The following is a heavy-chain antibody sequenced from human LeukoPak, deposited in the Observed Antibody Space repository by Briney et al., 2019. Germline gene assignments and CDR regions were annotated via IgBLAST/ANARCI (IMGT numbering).Heavy chain of an antibody. V-gene: IGHV3-30*02. CDR2: IRYDGSNK. CDR1: GFTFSSYG. D-gene: IGHD6-13*01. CDR3: ARETPFKYSSSFHAENYFDY. J-gene: IGHJ4*02. Sequence: PGGSLRLSCAAPGFTFSSYGMHWVRQAPGKGLEWVAFIRYDGSNKYYADSVKGRFTISRDNSKNTLYLQMNSLRAEDTAVYYCARETPFKYSSSFHAENYFDYWGQGTLVTVSS.